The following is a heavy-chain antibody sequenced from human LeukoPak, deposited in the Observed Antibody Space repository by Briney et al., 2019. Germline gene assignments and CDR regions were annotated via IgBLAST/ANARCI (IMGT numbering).Heavy chain of an antibody. D-gene: IGHD6-6*01. J-gene: IGHJ4*02. V-gene: IGHV3-7*01. CDR3: ARDGWIAARFVDY. CDR2: IKQDGSEK. CDR1: GFTFSNYW. Sequence: GGSLRLSCAASGFTFSNYWMSWVRQAPGKGLEWAANIKQDGSEKYYVDSVKDRFTISRDNAKTSLYLQMNSLGAGNTAVYYCARDGWIAARFVDYWGQGTLVTVSS.